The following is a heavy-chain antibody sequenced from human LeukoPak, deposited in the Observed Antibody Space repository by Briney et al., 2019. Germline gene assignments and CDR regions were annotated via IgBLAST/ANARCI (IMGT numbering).Heavy chain of an antibody. D-gene: IGHD3-10*01. CDR1: GFTFSSYA. J-gene: IGHJ4*02. V-gene: IGHV3-23*01. Sequence: GGSLRLSCAASGFTFSSYAMSWVRQAPGKGLEWVSAISGSGGSTYYADSVKGRFTISRDNAKNSLYLQMNSLRAEDTAVYYCARDRGLIGQLPTDFDYWGQGTLVTVSS. CDR2: ISGSGGST. CDR3: ARDRGLIGQLPTDFDY.